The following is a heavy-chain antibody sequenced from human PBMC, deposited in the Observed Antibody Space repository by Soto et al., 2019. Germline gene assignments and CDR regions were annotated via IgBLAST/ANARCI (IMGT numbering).Heavy chain of an antibody. V-gene: IGHV4-59*08. Sequence: PSETLSLTCTVSGGSISRYYWSWIRQPPGKGLEWIGYIYYSGSTNYNPSLKRRVTISVDTSKSQLRLKLSCVTAADTSEQYCARHRLGRVLEWDIDYWGQGTLVTVSS. CDR2: IYYSGST. J-gene: IGHJ4*02. CDR1: GGSISRYY. CDR3: ARHRLGRVLEWDIDY. D-gene: IGHD3-3*01.